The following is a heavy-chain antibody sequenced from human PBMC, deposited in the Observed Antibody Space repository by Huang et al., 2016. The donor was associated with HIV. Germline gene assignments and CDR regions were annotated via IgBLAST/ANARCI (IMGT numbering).Heavy chain of an antibody. CDR1: GYTFADYF. Sequence: QVQLVQSGAEVKKPGASVKVSCKPSGYTFADYFIHWGRQAPGQGLAWMAWLNPKNGATNYAQKFLGRVTVTGDTSIKTAYMEFSGLTSDDTANYYCTRDGVAPDEEFDYWGQGTLIIVSS. CDR2: LNPKNGAT. D-gene: IGHD5-12*01. V-gene: IGHV1-2*02. CDR3: TRDGVAPDEEFDY. J-gene: IGHJ4*02.